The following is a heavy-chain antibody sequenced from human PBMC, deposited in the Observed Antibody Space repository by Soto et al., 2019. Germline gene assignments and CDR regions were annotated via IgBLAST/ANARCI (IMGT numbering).Heavy chain of an antibody. CDR3: ATRITVFGLLIPPFDP. V-gene: IGHV4-34*02. CDR1: GGSVNGYY. Sequence: QVHLQQWGAGLLKPSETLSLTCTVYGGSVNGYYWNWIRQPPGKGLEWIGEINHTGGTHYNPSLKSRVTMSVDTSKNQFSLRLSSVTAADTAIYYCATRITVFGLLIPPFDPWGQGTQVTVSS. D-gene: IGHD3-3*01. CDR2: INHTGGT. J-gene: IGHJ5*02.